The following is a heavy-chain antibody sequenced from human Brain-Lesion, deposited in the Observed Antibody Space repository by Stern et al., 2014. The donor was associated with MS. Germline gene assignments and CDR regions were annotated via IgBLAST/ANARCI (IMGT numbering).Heavy chain of an antibody. CDR2: INPNTGAP. Sequence: QVQLVQSGAEVKKPGASVKVSCKTSGFIFTGYYMHWVRQAPGQGLEWMAWINPNTGAPKYAQKVQGSVTMSRDTPISTAYVELSSLTSDDTAVYYCARDQRGITIFGVVTDYYYLGMDVWGQGTTVTVSS. J-gene: IGHJ6*02. D-gene: IGHD3-3*01. V-gene: IGHV1-2*02. CDR3: ARDQRGITIFGVVTDYYYLGMDV. CDR1: GFIFTGYY.